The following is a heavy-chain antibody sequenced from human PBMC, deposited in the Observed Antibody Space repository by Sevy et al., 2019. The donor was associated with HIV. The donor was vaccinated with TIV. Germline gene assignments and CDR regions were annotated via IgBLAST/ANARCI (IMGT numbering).Heavy chain of an antibody. CDR3: ARLRYCSGGSCYSWFGDY. CDR1: GYSFTSYW. Sequence: GESLKISCKGSGYSFTSYWIGWVHQMPGKGLEWMGIIYPGDSDTRYSPSFQGQVTISADKSISTAYLQWSSLKASDTAMYYCARLRYCSGGSCYSWFGDYWGQGTLVTVSS. J-gene: IGHJ4*02. D-gene: IGHD2-15*01. CDR2: IYPGDSDT. V-gene: IGHV5-51*07.